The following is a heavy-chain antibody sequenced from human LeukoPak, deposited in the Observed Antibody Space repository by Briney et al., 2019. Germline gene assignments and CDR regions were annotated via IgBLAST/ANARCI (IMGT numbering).Heavy chain of an antibody. J-gene: IGHJ4*02. CDR1: GFTFSSYG. Sequence: GGSLRLSCAASGFTFSSYGMSWVRQAPGKGLEWVSAISGSGGSTYYADSVKGRFTISRDNSKNTLYLQVNSLRAEDTAVYYCASIYSSSSQDSDYWGQGTLVTVSS. D-gene: IGHD6-6*01. CDR2: ISGSGGST. CDR3: ASIYSSSSQDSDY. V-gene: IGHV3-23*01.